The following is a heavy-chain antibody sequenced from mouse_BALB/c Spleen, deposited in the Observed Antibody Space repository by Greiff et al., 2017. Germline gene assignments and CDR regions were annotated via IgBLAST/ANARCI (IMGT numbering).Heavy chain of an antibody. J-gene: IGHJ4*01. CDR3: ARDRGITTYAMDY. CDR2: IWAGGST. CDR1: GFSLTSYG. Sequence: QVQLQQSGPGLVAPSQSLSITCTVSGFSLTSYGVHWVRQPPGKGLEWLGVIWAGGSTNYNSALMSRLSISKDNSKSQVFLKMNSLQTDDTAMYYCARDRGITTYAMDYWGQGTSVTVSS. D-gene: IGHD1-2*01. V-gene: IGHV2-9*02.